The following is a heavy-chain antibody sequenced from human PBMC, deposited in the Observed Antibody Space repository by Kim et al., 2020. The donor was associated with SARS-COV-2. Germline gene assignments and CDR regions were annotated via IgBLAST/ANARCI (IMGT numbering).Heavy chain of an antibody. Sequence: IESYYMDSVKGPFTISRDNAKISLNLQMNSQRVEDTAVYYCARSVIGNNNWGQGTLVSVSS. J-gene: IGHJ4*02. D-gene: IGHD1-1*01. CDR2: IES. CDR3: ARSVIGNNN. V-gene: IGHV3-7*01.